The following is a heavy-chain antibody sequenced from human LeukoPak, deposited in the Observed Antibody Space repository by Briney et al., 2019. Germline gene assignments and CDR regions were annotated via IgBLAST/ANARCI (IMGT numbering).Heavy chain of an antibody. CDR1: GGSVSSGGYY. V-gene: IGHV4-31*01. J-gene: IGHJ4*02. CDR3: ARVPNSSWYYFDY. D-gene: IGHD6-13*01. Sequence: SQTLSLTCTVSGGSVSSGGYYWSWIRQHPGKGLEWIGYIFYSGSTYYNPSLESQVTISVDTSKNQFSLKLSSVTAADTAVYYCARVPNSSWYYFDYWGQGTLVTVSS. CDR2: IFYSGST.